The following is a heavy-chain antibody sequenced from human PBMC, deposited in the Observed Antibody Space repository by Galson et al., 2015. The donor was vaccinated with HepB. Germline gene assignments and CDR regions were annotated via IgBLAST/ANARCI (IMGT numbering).Heavy chain of an antibody. CDR1: GFSFSSYV. J-gene: IGHJ4*02. V-gene: IGHV3-23*01. D-gene: IGHD3-16*01. CDR3: AKDRMIKLVFEGVVTYHPFDS. Sequence: SLRLSCAGSGFSFSSYVMSWVRQAPGKGLEWVSSISARGTNIYYADSVKGRFTISRDNSKNTLFLDMNSLRAEDTAMYYCAKDRMIKLVFEGVVTYHPFDSWGQGTLVSVSS. CDR2: ISARGTNI.